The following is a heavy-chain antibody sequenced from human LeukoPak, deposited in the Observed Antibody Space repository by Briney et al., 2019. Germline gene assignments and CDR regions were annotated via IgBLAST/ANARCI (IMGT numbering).Heavy chain of an antibody. CDR1: GFTFSDHF. CDR3: VRVGSVAGSDYLDY. V-gene: IGHV3-72*01. J-gene: IGHJ4*02. Sequence: GGSLRLSCAVSGFTFSDHFLDWVRQAPGKGLEWVGRSRSKAKSYTTEYAASVKGRFTISRDDSTNLLYLRMNSLKIEDTAIYYCVRVGSVAGSDYLDYWGQGTLVTVSS. D-gene: IGHD6-19*01. CDR2: SRSKAKSYTT.